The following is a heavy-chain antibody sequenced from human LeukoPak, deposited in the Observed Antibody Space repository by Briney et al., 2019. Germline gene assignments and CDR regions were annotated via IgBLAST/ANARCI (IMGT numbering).Heavy chain of an antibody. Sequence: GESLRLSCTASGFTFSTFWMTWVRQAPGKGLEWVANIKQDGSEQYYVDSVKGRFTISRDNAKNSLSLQMNSLRAEDTALYYCARGRGTYGLDYFDYWGHGSLVTVSS. CDR1: GFTFSTFW. CDR2: IKQDGSEQ. J-gene: IGHJ4*01. CDR3: ARGRGTYGLDYFDY. V-gene: IGHV3-7*04. D-gene: IGHD3-10*01.